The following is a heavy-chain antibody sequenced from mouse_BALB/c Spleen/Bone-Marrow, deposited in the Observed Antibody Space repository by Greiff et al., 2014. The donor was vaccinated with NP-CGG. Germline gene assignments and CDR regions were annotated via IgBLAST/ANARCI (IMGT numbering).Heavy chain of an antibody. J-gene: IGHJ2*01. CDR1: GFNIKDTY. V-gene: IGHV14-3*02. D-gene: IGHD1-1*01. Sequence: EVKLVESGAELVKPGASVKLSCTASGFNIKDTYMHWVKQRPGQGLEWIGRIDPANGNTKYDPKFQGKATITADTSSNIAYLQLSSLTSEDTAVYYCARYYYGSSYFDYWGQGTTLTVSS. CDR2: IDPANGNT. CDR3: ARYYYGSSYFDY.